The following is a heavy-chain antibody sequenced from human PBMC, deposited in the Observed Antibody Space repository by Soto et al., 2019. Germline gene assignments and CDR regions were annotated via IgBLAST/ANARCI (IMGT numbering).Heavy chain of an antibody. CDR1: GGSISRSSYY. D-gene: IGHD3-10*01. Sequence: SETLSLTCTVSGGSISRSSYYWAWIRQPPGKGLEWIGSLYYSGSTYYNPSLKSRLTISVDTSKNQFSLKLSSVTAADTAVYYCTRQEFDFYYGLDVWGQATTVTVSS. CDR2: LYYSGST. CDR3: TRQEFDFYYGLDV. J-gene: IGHJ6*02. V-gene: IGHV4-39*01.